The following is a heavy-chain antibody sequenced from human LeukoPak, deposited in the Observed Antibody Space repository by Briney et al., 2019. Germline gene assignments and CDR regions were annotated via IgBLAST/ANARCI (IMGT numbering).Heavy chain of an antibody. CDR2: IIPIFGTA. V-gene: IGHV1-69*05. CDR3: ARRGYYYDSSGYYPPFY. D-gene: IGHD3-22*01. Sequence: SVKVSCKASGGTFSSFAISWVRQAPGQGLEWMGGIIPIFGTANYAQKFQGRVTITTDESTSTAYMELSSLRSEDTAVYYCARRGYYYDSSGYYPPFYWGQGTLVTVSS. CDR1: GGTFSSFA. J-gene: IGHJ4*02.